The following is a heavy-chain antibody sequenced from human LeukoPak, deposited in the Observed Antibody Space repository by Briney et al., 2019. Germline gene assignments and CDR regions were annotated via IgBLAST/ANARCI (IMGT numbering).Heavy chain of an antibody. Sequence: ASVKVSCKASGYTFTGYYMHWVRQAPGQGLEWMGRINPNSGGTNYAQEFQGRVTMTRDTSISTAYMELSRLRSDDTAVYYFARDRVLNYDILTGYRAYNWFDPWGQGTLVTVSS. V-gene: IGHV1-2*06. CDR3: ARDRVLNYDILTGYRAYNWFDP. CDR2: INPNSGGT. D-gene: IGHD3-9*01. CDR1: GYTFTGYY. J-gene: IGHJ5*02.